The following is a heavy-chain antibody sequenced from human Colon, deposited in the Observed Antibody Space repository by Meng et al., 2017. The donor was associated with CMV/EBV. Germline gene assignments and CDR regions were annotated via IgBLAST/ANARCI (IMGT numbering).Heavy chain of an antibody. V-gene: IGHV2-5*02. D-gene: IGHD2-2*01. J-gene: IGHJ4*02. CDR1: GFSLNTYEVG. CDR2: IYWDDDK. Sequence: QITFKESCPKLVKPTQTLTLTCTFSGFSLNTYEVGVGWFRQPPGKAPEWLALIYWDDDKRYRSSLGNRLTLTHDASKNQVVLTMTDMDPVDTATYYCAHKSLPAAFFDYWSQGTLVTVSS. CDR3: AHKSLPAAFFDY.